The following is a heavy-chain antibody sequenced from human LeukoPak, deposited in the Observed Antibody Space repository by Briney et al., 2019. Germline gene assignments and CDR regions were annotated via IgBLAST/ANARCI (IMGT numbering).Heavy chain of an antibody. CDR3: AREFYYYDSSGRIYY. D-gene: IGHD3-22*01. CDR2: IYSGGST. J-gene: IGHJ4*02. Sequence: GGSLRLSCAASGFTVSSNYMSWVRQAPGKGLEWVSVIYSGGSTYYADSVKGRFTISRDKSKNTLYLQMNSLRAEDTAVYYCAREFYYYDSSGRIYYWGQGTLVTVSS. V-gene: IGHV3-66*02. CDR1: GFTVSSNY.